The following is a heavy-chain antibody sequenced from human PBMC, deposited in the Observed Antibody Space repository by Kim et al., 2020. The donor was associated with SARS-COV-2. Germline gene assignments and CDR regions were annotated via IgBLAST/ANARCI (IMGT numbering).Heavy chain of an antibody. CDR2: IYYSGST. D-gene: IGHD2-15*01. V-gene: IGHV4-39*07. CDR1: GGSISSSSYY. CDR3: ARDQGCSGGSCNLHYYYGMDV. Sequence: SETLSLTCTVSGGSISSSSYYWGWIRQPPGKGLEWIGSIYYSGSTYYNPSLKSRVTISVDTSKNQFSLKLSSVTAADTAVYYCARDQGCSGGSCNLHYYYGMDVWGQGTTVTVSS. J-gene: IGHJ6*02.